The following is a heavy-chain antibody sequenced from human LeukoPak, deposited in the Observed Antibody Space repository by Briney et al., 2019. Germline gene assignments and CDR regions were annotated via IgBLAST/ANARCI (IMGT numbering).Heavy chain of an antibody. CDR2: INHSGST. CDR1: GGSFSGYY. V-gene: IGHV4-34*01. Sequence: PSETLSLTCAVYGGSFSGYYWSWIRQPPGKGLEWIGEINHSGSTNYNPSLKSRVTISVDTSKNQFSLKPSSVTAADTAVYYCARYVGGYSYGYSFDYWGQGTLVTVSS. D-gene: IGHD5-18*01. CDR3: ARYVGGYSYGYSFDY. J-gene: IGHJ4*02.